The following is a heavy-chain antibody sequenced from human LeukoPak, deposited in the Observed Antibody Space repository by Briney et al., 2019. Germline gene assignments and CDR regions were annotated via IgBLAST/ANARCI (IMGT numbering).Heavy chain of an antibody. CDR1: GGSISSSSYY. V-gene: IGHV4-39*06. Sequence: PSETLSLTCTVSGGSISSSSYYWGWIRQPPGKGLEWIGSIYYSGSTYYNPSLKSRVTISADTSKNQFPLKLSSVTAAGTAVYYCARDPSPLESDGLAGWFDPWGQGTLVTVSS. D-gene: IGHD3/OR15-3a*01. CDR2: IYYSGST. CDR3: ARDPSPLESDGLAGWFDP. J-gene: IGHJ5*02.